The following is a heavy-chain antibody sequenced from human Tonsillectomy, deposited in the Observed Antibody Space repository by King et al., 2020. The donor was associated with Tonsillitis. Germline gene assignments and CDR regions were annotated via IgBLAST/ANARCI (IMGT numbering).Heavy chain of an antibody. D-gene: IGHD3-10*01. CDR2: IYFGGST. J-gene: IGHJ4*02. V-gene: IGHV4-59*01. Sequence: VQLQESGPGLVKPSETLSLTCSVSGDSISNYYWSWIRQPPGKRLEWIGFIYFGGSTNYNPSLKSRVTISMYTSKNQFSLKLSAVTAADTAVYYCARADGSATPEDHWGQGTLVTVSS. CDR1: GDSISNYY. CDR3: ARADGSATPEDH.